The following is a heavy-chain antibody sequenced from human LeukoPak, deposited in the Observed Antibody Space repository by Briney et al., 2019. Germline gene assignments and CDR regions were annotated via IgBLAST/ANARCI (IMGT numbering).Heavy chain of an antibody. Sequence: ASVKVSCKASGYTFTSYDSNWVRQATGQRPEWMGWMSPNSGDTGYAQKFQDRVTMTRNTSISTAYMELSSLRSDDTAVYYCARYCSSTSCPGPDYWGQGTLVTVSS. J-gene: IGHJ4*02. CDR3: ARYCSSTSCPGPDY. D-gene: IGHD2-2*01. CDR1: GYTFTSYD. V-gene: IGHV1-8*01. CDR2: MSPNSGDT.